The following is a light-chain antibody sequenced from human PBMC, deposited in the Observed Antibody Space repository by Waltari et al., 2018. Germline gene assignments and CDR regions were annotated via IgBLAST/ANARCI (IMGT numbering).Light chain of an antibody. CDR1: SSDVGGYKS. J-gene: IGLJ1*01. CDR3: SAYTRSGTYV. V-gene: IGLV2-14*03. CDR2: DVT. Sequence: QSALTQAASVSGSPGQSITISCTGTSSDVGGYKSVSWYQQHPGKAPKVLIYDVTNRTYGVFNSLSGSKSGNTASLTISGLQAEDEADYYCSAYTRSGTYVFGTGTKVTVL.